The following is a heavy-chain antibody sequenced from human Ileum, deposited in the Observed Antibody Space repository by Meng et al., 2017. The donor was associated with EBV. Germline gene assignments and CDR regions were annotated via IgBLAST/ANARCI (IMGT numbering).Heavy chain of an antibody. D-gene: IGHD3-22*01. CDR2: IHHTEST. V-gene: IGHV4-4*02. Sequence: QVRASGLGLVEPSGTRSLTFAGSGGSISSSNWWSWVRQAPGKGLEWIGEIHHTESTNYNPSLKSRVTISVDKSKNQFSLKLSSVTAADTAVYYCARESYSDSSGYYSLDYWGQGSLVTVSS. CDR3: ARESYSDSSGYYSLDY. CDR1: GGSISSSNW. J-gene: IGHJ4*02.